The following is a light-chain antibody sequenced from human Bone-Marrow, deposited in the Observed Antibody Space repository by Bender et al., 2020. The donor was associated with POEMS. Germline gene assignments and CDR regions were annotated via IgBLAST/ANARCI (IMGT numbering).Light chain of an antibody. CDR1: SSDVGGYNY. CDR3: CSYAGTDTFDV. Sequence: QSALTQPRSVSASPGQSVTISCTGTSSDVGGYNYVSWYQHHPGKAPKLMIYEGSRRPSGVSNRFSASKSGNTASLTISGLQAEDEANYYCCSYAGTDTFDVFGGGTKLTVL. J-gene: IGLJ2*01. V-gene: IGLV2-11*01. CDR2: EGS.